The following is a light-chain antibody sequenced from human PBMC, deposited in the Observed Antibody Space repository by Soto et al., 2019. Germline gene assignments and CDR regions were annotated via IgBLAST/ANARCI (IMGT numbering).Light chain of an antibody. J-gene: IGKJ5*01. Sequence: ELLLTQSPGTLSLSPGESATLSCRASQSGSSSYFAWYQQKPGQTPRLLIYGASSRATGIPDRFSGSGSGTDFTLTISRLEPEDFAVYYCQQYGSSPPSTFGQGTRLEIK. CDR3: QQYGSSPPST. CDR2: GAS. CDR1: QSGSSSY. V-gene: IGKV3-20*01.